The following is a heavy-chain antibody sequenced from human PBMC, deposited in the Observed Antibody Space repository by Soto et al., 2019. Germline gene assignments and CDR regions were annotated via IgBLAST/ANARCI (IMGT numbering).Heavy chain of an antibody. J-gene: IGHJ4*02. CDR1: GASLSGYY. V-gene: IGHV4-59*01. D-gene: IGHD3-9*01. Sequence: SETLSLTCTVSGASLSGYYWAWIRQPPGKGLEWIGNIFYSGSTDYNPSLKSRVTMSLDTSRSHFSLKIRSVTTADTAVYYCARVDWGSFAYCGQGAMVTVFS. CDR2: IFYSGST. CDR3: ARVDWGSFAY.